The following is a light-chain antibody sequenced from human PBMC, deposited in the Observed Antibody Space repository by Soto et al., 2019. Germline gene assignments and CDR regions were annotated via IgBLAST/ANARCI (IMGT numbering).Light chain of an antibody. CDR1: QTIRSNF. V-gene: IGKV3-20*01. CDR2: TAS. Sequence: EVVLTQSPATLSLSPGERATLSCRASQTIRSNFLTWYQQKPGQAPRLLIYTASPRAAGIPNRFSGSGSGTDFSLTISRLEPEEFAVYYCQHYDSSSGHTFGQRTQLQVK. CDR3: QHYDSSSGHT. J-gene: IGKJ2*01.